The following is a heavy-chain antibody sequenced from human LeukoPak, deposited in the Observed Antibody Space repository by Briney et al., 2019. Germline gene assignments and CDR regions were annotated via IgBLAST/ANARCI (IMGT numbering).Heavy chain of an antibody. CDR1: DASINSATYF. V-gene: IGHV4-39*01. D-gene: IGHD3-9*01. Sequence: SETLSLTCVVSDASINSATYFWGWIRQPPGKGLEWIGSISTSGITYYNPSLKSRATMSMDTSKNQVSLKLNSLTGADTAVYYCARRPPHQVLTGYSPSYFFDYWGQGTPVRVSS. CDR3: ARRPPHQVLTGYSPSYFFDY. J-gene: IGHJ4*02. CDR2: ISTSGIT.